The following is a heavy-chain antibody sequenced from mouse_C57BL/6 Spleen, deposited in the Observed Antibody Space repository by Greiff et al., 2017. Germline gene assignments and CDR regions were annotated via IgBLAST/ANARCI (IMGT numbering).Heavy chain of an antibody. V-gene: IGHV5-17*01. J-gene: IGHJ4*01. CDR1: GFTFSDYG. D-gene: IGHD4-1*01. CDR2: ISSGSSTI. Sequence: EVQGVESGGGLVKPGGSLKLSCAASGFTFSDYGMHWVRQAPEKGLEWVAYISSGSSTIYYADTVKGRFTISRDNAKNTLFLQMTSLRSEEPAMYYWARRDWEHAMDYWGQGTSGTVSS. CDR3: ARRDWEHAMDY.